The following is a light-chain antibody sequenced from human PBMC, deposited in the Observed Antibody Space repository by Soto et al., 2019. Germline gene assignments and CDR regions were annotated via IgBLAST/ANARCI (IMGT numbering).Light chain of an antibody. CDR1: QSIGSN. V-gene: IGKV3-15*01. Sequence: ETVLTQSPATFSVSPGERATLSCRASQSIGSNLAWYQQRPGQPPRLLIHGASTRATGVPARFSGSGSGTEFTLTINSLQSEDFALYYCQQYNKWPLFTFGPGTKVDIK. J-gene: IGKJ3*01. CDR2: GAS. CDR3: QQYNKWPLFT.